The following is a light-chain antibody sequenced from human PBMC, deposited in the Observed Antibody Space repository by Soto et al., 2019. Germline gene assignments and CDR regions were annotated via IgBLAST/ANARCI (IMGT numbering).Light chain of an antibody. CDR1: QSINSE. V-gene: IGKV3-15*01. CDR3: QQGHNWPIT. J-gene: IGKJ2*01. Sequence: EIVMTQSPATLSLSPGERAALSCRASQSINSELAWYQQKPGQPPRLLIYGASTRATGVPARFTGSESGSECTLTISGLQSEDFAVYYCQQGHNWPITFGQGTRLEI. CDR2: GAS.